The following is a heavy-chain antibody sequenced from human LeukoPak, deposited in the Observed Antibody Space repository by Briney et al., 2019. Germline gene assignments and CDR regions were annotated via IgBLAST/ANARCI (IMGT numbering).Heavy chain of an antibody. CDR1: GFTVSSNY. CDR2: ISGGGGST. CDR3: AKDPLRYYYASGSQIWFDP. J-gene: IGHJ5*02. D-gene: IGHD3-10*01. Sequence: PGGSLRLSCAASGFTVSSNYMSWVRQAPGKGLEWVSAISGGGGSTYYADSVKGRFTISRDNSKNTLYLQMNSLRAEDTAVYYCAKDPLRYYYASGSQIWFDPWGQGTLVTVSS. V-gene: IGHV3-23*01.